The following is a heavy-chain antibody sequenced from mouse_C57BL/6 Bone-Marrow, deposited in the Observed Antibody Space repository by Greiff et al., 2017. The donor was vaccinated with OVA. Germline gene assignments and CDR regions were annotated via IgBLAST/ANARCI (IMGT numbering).Heavy chain of an antibody. D-gene: IGHD1-1*01. CDR3: ARTPYYFRSAWFAY. J-gene: IGHJ3*01. CDR2: INPYNGGT. CDR1: GYTFTDSY. Sequence: VQLQQSGPVLVQPGASVKMSCKASGYTFTDSYMHWVKPSHGKSLEWIGVINPYNGGTSYNQKFKGKATLTVDKSSSTAYMELNSLTSEDSAVYYCARTPYYFRSAWFAYWGQGTLVIVSA. V-gene: IGHV1-19*01.